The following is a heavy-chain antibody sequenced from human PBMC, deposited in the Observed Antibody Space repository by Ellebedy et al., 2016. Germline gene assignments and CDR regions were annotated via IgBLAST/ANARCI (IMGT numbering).Heavy chain of an antibody. D-gene: IGHD5-18*01. CDR2: IWYDGSNK. CDR1: GFTFSSYG. V-gene: IGHV3-33*08. Sequence: GGSLRLSCAASGFTFSSYGMHWVRQAPGKGLEWVAVIWYDGSNKYYADSVKGRFTISRDNSKNTLYLQMNSLRAEETAVYYCARDRSAVQLWFGFDYWGQGTLVTVSS. CDR3: ARDRSAVQLWFGFDY. J-gene: IGHJ4*02.